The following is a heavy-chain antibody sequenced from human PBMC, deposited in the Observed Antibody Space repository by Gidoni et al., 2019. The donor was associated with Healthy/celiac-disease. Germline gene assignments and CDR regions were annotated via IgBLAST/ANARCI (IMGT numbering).Heavy chain of an antibody. J-gene: IGHJ2*01. D-gene: IGHD7-27*01. CDR1: GGTFCSYA. CDR3: ASDLGIRGTGWYFDL. CDR2: IIPIFGTA. Sequence: QVQLGQSGAEVKQPGSSVQVSCTASGGTFCSYAISRVRQAPGQGLEWMGGIIPIFGTANYAQKFQGRITITADESTSTAYMELSSLRSEDTAVYYCASDLGIRGTGWYFDLWGRGTLVTVSS. V-gene: IGHV1-69*01.